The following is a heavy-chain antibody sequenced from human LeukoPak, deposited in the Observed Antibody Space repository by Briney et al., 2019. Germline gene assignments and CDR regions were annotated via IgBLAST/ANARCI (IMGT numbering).Heavy chain of an antibody. D-gene: IGHD3-10*01. J-gene: IGHJ4*02. CDR2: INHSGST. Sequence: PSETLSLTCAVYGGSFSGYYWSWIRQPPGKGLEWIGEINHSGSTNYNPSLKSRVTISVYTSKNQFSLKLSSVTAADTAVYYCASIRSGAYYYGSGSYCDYWGQGTLVTVSS. CDR1: GGSFSGYY. V-gene: IGHV4-34*01. CDR3: ASIRSGAYYYGSGSYCDY.